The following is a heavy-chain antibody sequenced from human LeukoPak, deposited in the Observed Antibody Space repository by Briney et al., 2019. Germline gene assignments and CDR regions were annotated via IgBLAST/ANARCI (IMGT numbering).Heavy chain of an antibody. V-gene: IGHV4-34*01. Sequence: PSETLSLTCAVYGGSFSGYYWSWIRQPPGKGLEWIREINHSGSTNYNPSLKSRVTISVDTSKNQFSLKLSSVTAADTAVYYCARGPSPYYDSSGYEYFQHWGQGTLVTVSS. CDR3: ARGPSPYYDSSGYEYFQH. D-gene: IGHD3-22*01. CDR1: GGSFSGYY. CDR2: INHSGST. J-gene: IGHJ1*01.